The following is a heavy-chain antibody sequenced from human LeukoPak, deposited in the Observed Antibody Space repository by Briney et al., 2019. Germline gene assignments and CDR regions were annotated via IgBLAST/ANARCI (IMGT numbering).Heavy chain of an antibody. Sequence: ASVKVSCKASGYTFTSYGISWVRQAPGQGLEWMGWINPNSGGTNYAQKFQGRVTMTRDTSISTAYMELSRLRSDDTAVYYCARKGSYYYYYMDVWGKGTTVTVSS. CDR2: INPNSGGT. CDR3: ARKGSYYYYYMDV. CDR1: GYTFTSYG. D-gene: IGHD3-10*01. V-gene: IGHV1-2*02. J-gene: IGHJ6*03.